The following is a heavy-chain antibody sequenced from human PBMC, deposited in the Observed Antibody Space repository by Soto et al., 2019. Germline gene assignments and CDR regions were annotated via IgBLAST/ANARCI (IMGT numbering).Heavy chain of an antibody. CDR3: AKDTATAITSYYFYGMDV. CDR1: GFIFSTYG. CDR2: ISYDGRNK. J-gene: IGHJ6*02. V-gene: IGHV3-30*18. D-gene: IGHD5-12*01. Sequence: QMQLVESGGGVVQPGRSLRVSCEASGFIFSTYGMHWVRQAPGKGLEWVAVISYDGRNKYYAGSVRGRFTISRDNSKNTLHLQMNSLRGEDTAVYYCAKDTATAITSYYFYGMDVWGQGTTVTVSS.